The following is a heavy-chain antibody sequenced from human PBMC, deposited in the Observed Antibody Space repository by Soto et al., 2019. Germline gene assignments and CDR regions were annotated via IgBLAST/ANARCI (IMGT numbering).Heavy chain of an antibody. V-gene: IGHV3-64D*06. D-gene: IGHD3-3*01. CDR1: GFTFSSYA. CDR2: ISSNGGST. J-gene: IGHJ4*02. Sequence: PGGSLRLSCSASGFTFSSYAMHWVRQAPGKGLEYVSAISSNGGSTYYADSVKGRFTISRDNSKNTLYLQVSSLRAEDTAVYYGVKAAITIFGAYYFDYWGQGTLVPVSS. CDR3: VKAAITIFGAYYFDY.